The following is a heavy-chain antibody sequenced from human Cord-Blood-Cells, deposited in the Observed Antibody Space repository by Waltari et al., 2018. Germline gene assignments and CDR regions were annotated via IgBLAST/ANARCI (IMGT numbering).Heavy chain of an antibody. Sequence: QVQLVQSGAEVKKPGASVKVSCKASGYTFTGYYMHWVRQAPGQGLEWMGWINPNSGGTNYAQKFQGWVTMTRDTSISTAYMELSRLRSDDTAVYYCARACEYSSSYYYYGMDVWGQGTTVTVSS. D-gene: IGHD6-6*01. V-gene: IGHV1-2*04. CDR3: ARACEYSSSYYYYGMDV. CDR1: GYTFTGYY. J-gene: IGHJ6*02. CDR2: INPNSGGT.